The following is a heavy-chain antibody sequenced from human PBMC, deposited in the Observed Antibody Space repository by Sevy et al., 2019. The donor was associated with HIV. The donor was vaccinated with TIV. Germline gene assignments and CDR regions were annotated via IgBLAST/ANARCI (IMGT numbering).Heavy chain of an antibody. CDR1: GFTFSSHA. Sequence: GESLKISCAASGFTFSSHAMSWVRQAPGKGLEWVSAISDSGTTTNDEDSVKGRFTISRDNSKNTLYLQMDGLRAEDTAIYYSARAFTGGYQQPFDYWGQGTLVTVSS. CDR2: ISDSGTTT. V-gene: IGHV3-23*01. D-gene: IGHD1-26*01. CDR3: ARAFTGGYQQPFDY. J-gene: IGHJ4*02.